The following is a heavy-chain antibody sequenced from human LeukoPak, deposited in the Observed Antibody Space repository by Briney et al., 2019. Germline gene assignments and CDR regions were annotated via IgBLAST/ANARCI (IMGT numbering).Heavy chain of an antibody. CDR2: IYSGGST. V-gene: IGHV3-53*01. D-gene: IGHD3-10*01. CDR3: ARDRITMVRGVIRRYFDY. CDR1: GFTFSSNY. J-gene: IGHJ4*02. Sequence: GGSLRLSCAASGFTFSSNYMSWVRQAPGKGLEWVSVIYSGGSTYYADSVKGRFTISRDNSKNTLYLQMNSLRAEDTAVYYCARDRITMVRGVIRRYFDYWGQGTLVTVSS.